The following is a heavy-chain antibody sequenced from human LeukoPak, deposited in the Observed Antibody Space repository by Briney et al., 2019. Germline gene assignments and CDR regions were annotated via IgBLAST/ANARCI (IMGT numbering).Heavy chain of an antibody. CDR2: ISSSSTHI. Sequence: GGSLRLSCAASGFTLSSYSMNWVRQAPGKGLEWVSYISSSSTHIYYADSVKGRFTISRDNSKNTLYLQMNSLRADDTAVYYCAKDVPYWYFDLWGRGTRVSVSS. CDR1: GFTLSSYS. J-gene: IGHJ2*01. V-gene: IGHV3-21*04. CDR3: AKDVPYWYFDL.